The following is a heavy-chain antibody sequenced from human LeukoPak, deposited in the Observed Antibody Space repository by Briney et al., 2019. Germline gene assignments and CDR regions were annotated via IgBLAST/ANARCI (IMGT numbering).Heavy chain of an antibody. CDR2: VSAYADNT. V-gene: IGHV1-18*01. CDR3: ARDCIGCHGFDF. Sequence: GASVKVSCKTSGYSFINYGITWVRQAPGQGLEWMGWVSAYADNTNYVQKFQGRVSMTADTSTNTAYMELRSLRPDDTAVYYCARDCIGCHGFDFWGQGTLVTVSS. D-gene: IGHD2-15*01. CDR1: GYSFINYG. J-gene: IGHJ4*02.